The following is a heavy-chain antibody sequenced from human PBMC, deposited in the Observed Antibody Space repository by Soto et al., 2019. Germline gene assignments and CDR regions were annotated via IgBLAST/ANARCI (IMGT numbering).Heavy chain of an antibody. Sequence: PSETLSLTCTVSGGSIRSYYWSWIRQPPGKGLEWIGNMYYSGSTNYNPSLKSRVTISVDTSKNQFSLKLSSVTAADTAVYYCARLNTSGWWSSGNWFDPWGQGTLVTVSS. D-gene: IGHD2-8*02. J-gene: IGHJ5*02. V-gene: IGHV4-59*08. CDR1: GGSIRSYY. CDR3: ARLNTSGWWSSGNWFDP. CDR2: MYYSGST.